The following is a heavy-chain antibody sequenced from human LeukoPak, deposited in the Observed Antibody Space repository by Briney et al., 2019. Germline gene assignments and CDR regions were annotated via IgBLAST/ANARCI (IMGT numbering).Heavy chain of an antibody. CDR3: AKQRYSEIKPYCDYFHF. Sequence: PSETLSLTCTVSGGSISSYYWSWIRQSPGTGLEWIGNIYHSGSTKYNPSLKSRFIVSVDTSKNQFSLKVSSVTAADTAVYYCAKQRYSEIKPYCDYFHFWGPGTLVTVSS. CDR1: GGSISSYY. D-gene: IGHD5-18*01. CDR2: IYHSGST. J-gene: IGHJ4*02. V-gene: IGHV4-59*08.